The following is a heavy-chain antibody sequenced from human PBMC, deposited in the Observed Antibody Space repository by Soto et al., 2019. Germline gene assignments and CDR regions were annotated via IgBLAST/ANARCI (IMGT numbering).Heavy chain of an antibody. CDR1: GFNVNSDY. CDR3: TRDGRGLGRLSLFEY. Sequence: GGSLRVSCAASGFNVNSDYMNWVRQTPGKGLEWVASIYSGETTYYADSVRGRFTISSDKSKNTLYFQLSSLRIEDTAVYYCTRDGRGLGRLSLFEYWGQGVLVTVSS. D-gene: IGHD2-21*02. V-gene: IGHV3-53*01. J-gene: IGHJ4*02. CDR2: IYSGETT.